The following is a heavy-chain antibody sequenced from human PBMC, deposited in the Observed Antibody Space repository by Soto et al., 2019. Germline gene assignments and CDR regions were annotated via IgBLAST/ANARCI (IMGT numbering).Heavy chain of an antibody. CDR3: ARVGQQLPHMYNWFDP. CDR2: IKPDGSEK. J-gene: IGHJ5*02. Sequence: EVQLVESGGGLVQPGGSLRLSCAASGFTFRNFWMSWVRQAPGKGLEWVAIIKPDGSEKKYVDSVKGRFTISRDNAKNSLYPQMNSRRDDDTALYYCARVGQQLPHMYNWFDPWGKGTLLIVSS. CDR1: GFTFRNFW. D-gene: IGHD4-4*01. V-gene: IGHV3-7*01.